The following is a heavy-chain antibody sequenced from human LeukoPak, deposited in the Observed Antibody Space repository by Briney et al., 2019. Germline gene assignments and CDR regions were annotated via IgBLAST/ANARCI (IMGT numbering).Heavy chain of an antibody. V-gene: IGHV1-18*01. Sequence: ASVKVSSKASGYTFTSYGISWVRQAPGQGLEWMGWISAYNGNTNYAQKLQGRVTMTTDTSTSTAYMELRSLRSDDTAVYYCARDNYYGSGSFIRWFDPWGQGTLVTVSS. J-gene: IGHJ5*02. CDR2: ISAYNGNT. CDR1: GYTFTSYG. D-gene: IGHD3-10*01. CDR3: ARDNYYGSGSFIRWFDP.